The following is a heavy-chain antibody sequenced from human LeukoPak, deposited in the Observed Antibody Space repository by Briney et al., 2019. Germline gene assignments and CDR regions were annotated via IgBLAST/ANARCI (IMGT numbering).Heavy chain of an antibody. Sequence: SETLSLTCTVSGGSISSGSYYWSWIRQPAGKGLEWIGRIKTSGFINYNPSLKSRVTISVDTSKNQFSLRLSSVTAADTAVYYCARGGIEAAGTPDYWGQGTLVTVSS. CDR3: ARGGIEAAGTPDY. CDR2: IKTSGFI. J-gene: IGHJ4*02. D-gene: IGHD6-13*01. CDR1: GGSISSGSYY. V-gene: IGHV4-61*02.